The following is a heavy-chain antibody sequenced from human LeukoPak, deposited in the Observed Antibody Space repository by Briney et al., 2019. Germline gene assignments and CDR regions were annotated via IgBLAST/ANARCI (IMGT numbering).Heavy chain of an antibody. CDR1: GGTFSGYY. CDR2: IYTSGST. D-gene: IGHD3-10*01. Sequence: SETLSLTCAVYGGTFSGYYWSWIRQPAGKGLEWIWRIYTSGSTNYYPSLENRVIMSSETAKNQFSLKLSSVPAADTAVYYCARESRPGRPYGAFDPWGQGTLVTVSS. J-gene: IGHJ5*02. CDR3: ARESRPGRPYGAFDP. V-gene: IGHV4-4*07.